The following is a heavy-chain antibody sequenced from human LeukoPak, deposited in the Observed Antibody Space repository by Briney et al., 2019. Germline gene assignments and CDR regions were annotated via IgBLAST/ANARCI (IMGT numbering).Heavy chain of an antibody. J-gene: IGHJ6*02. CDR3: ARGRLLRYFDWLPGYYGMDV. CDR1: GGSLSSYY. V-gene: IGHV4-59*12. CDR2: IYYSGST. D-gene: IGHD3-9*01. Sequence: SETLSPTCTVSGGSLSSYYWSWIRQPPGKGLEWIGYIYYSGSTNYNPSLKSRVTISVDTSKNQFSLKLSSVTAADTAVYYCARGRLLRYFDWLPGYYGMDVWGQGTTVTVSS.